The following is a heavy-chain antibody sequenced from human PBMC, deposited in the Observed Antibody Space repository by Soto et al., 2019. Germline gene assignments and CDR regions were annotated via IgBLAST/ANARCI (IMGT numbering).Heavy chain of an antibody. CDR1: GGSISSYY. V-gene: IGHV4-59*01. CDR2: IYYSGIT. D-gene: IGHD2-8*02. J-gene: IGHJ4*02. CDR3: ARCGGVYSFDS. Sequence: QVQLQESGPGLVKPSETLSLTCTVSGGSISSYYWSWIRQPPGKGLEWVGYIYYSGITDYNSSLKTRVTTSVDTSKSQFSLKLSSVTAADTAVYYCARCGGVYSFDSWGQGTLVTVSS.